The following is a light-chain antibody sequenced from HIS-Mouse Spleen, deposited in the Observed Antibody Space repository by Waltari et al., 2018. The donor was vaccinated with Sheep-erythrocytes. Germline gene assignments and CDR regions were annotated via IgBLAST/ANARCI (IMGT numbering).Light chain of an antibody. CDR3: MQALQTPRT. CDR1: QSLLHSNGYNY. V-gene: IGKV2-28*01. CDR2: LGS. J-gene: IGKJ1*01. Sequence: DIVMTQSPLSLPVTPGEPASISCRSSQSLLHSNGYNYLDWYLQKPGQFPQIRIYLGSNRASGVPDRFSGSGSGTDFTLKISRVEAEDVGVYYCMQALQTPRTFGQGTKVEIK.